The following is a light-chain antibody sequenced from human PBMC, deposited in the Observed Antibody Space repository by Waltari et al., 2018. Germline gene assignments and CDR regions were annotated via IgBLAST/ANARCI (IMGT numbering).Light chain of an antibody. V-gene: IGKV4-1*01. CDR1: QSVSFLSREKNF. Sequence: DIVLTQSPASLSVSLGERATITCTSSQSVSFLSREKNFLAWYQQKSRQTPKLLIYWAGVRESGVPDRFSGSGSGTNFTLTISSLQVEDAAVYYCQQCSTSPFTFGPGTTVEI. CDR3: QQCSTSPFT. CDR2: WAG. J-gene: IGKJ3*01.